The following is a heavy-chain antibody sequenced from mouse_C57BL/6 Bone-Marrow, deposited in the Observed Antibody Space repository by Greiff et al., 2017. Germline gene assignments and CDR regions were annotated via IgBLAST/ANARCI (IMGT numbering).Heavy chain of an antibody. CDR1: GYTFTSYW. Sequence: QVQLQQPGAELVMPGASVKLSCKASGYTFTSYWMHWVKQRPGQGLEWIGEIDPSDSYTNSNQKFKGKSTLTVDKSSSTAYMQLSSLTSEDSAVYYCAREGHYYYGPWFAYWGQGTLVTVSA. V-gene: IGHV1-69*01. CDR2: IDPSDSYT. J-gene: IGHJ3*01. CDR3: AREGHYYYGPWFAY. D-gene: IGHD1-1*01.